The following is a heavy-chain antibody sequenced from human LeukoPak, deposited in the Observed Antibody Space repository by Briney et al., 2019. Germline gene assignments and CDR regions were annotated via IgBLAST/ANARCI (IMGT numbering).Heavy chain of an antibody. J-gene: IGHJ4*02. CDR1: GGXISSLY. Sequence: SETLSLTCFVSGGXISSLYWSWIRQPPGKGLEWIGYIYYTGSTNYNPSLKSRVTMFVDMSKNQFSLRLSSVTAADTAVYYCARHRAYSSSSPFDYWGQGTLVTVSS. V-gene: IGHV4-59*08. CDR2: IYYTGST. CDR3: ARHRAYSSSSPFDY. D-gene: IGHD6-6*01.